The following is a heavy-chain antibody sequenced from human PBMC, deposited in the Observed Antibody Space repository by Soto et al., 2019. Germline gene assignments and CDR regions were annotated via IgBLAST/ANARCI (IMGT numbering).Heavy chain of an antibody. J-gene: IGHJ5*02. CDR2: IYYSGST. Sequence: SETLSLTCTVSGGSISSGGYYWIWIRQHPGKGPEWIGYIYYSGSTYYNPSLKSRVTISVDTSKNQFSLKLSSVTAADTAVYYCARVGGINWFDPWGQGTLVTVSS. CDR3: ARVGGINWFDP. D-gene: IGHD3-16*01. CDR1: GGSISSGGYY. V-gene: IGHV4-31*03.